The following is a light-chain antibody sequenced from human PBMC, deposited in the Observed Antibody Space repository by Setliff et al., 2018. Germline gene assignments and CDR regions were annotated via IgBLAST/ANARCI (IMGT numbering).Light chain of an antibody. CDR2: DVS. Sequence: QSVLTQPRSVSGSPGQSVTISCTGTSSDVGGYNYVSWYQQHPGKAPKVMIYDVSKRPSGVPDRFSGSKSGNTASLTISGLQAEDEAEYYCCSYAGSYTEVFGTGTKGTV. J-gene: IGLJ1*01. CDR3: CSYAGSYTEV. CDR1: SSDVGGYNY. V-gene: IGLV2-11*01.